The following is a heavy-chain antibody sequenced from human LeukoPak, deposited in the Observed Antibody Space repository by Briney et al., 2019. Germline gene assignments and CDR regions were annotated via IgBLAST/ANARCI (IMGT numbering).Heavy chain of an antibody. CDR1: GGSIRSYY. J-gene: IGHJ2*01. V-gene: IGHV4-4*07. Sequence: PSETLSLTCTVSGGSIRSYYWRWLRQPAGKGLEWIGRIYASGSTNYNPSLKSRVTMSADTSKNQFSLRLTSVTAADTAVYYCARDGSSVFWYFDLWGRGSRVTVSS. CDR3: ARDGSSVFWYFDL. D-gene: IGHD2-2*01. CDR2: IYASGST.